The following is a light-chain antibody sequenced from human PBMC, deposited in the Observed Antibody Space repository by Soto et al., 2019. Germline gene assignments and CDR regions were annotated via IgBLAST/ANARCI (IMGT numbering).Light chain of an antibody. CDR3: SSYTSSSTLVV. CDR2: DVS. Sequence: QSALTQPASVSGSPGQSITISCTGTSSDVGGYNYVSWYQQHPGKAPKLMIYDVSNRPSRVSNRFSGSKSGNTASLTISGPQAEDEADYYCSSYTSSSTLVVFGGGTKLTVL. V-gene: IGLV2-14*01. CDR1: SSDVGGYNY. J-gene: IGLJ2*01.